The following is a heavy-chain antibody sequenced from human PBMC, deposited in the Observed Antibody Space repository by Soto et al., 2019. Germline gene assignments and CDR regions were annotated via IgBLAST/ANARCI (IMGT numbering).Heavy chain of an antibody. CDR1: GFTFSSYA. D-gene: IGHD6-19*01. J-gene: IGHJ1*01. CDR3: AKGVPGIAVAGTGYFQH. V-gene: IGHV3-23*01. CDR2: ISGSGDST. Sequence: EVQLLESGGGLVQPGGSLRLSCAASGFTFSSYAMSWVRQAPGKGLEWVSGISGSGDSTYYADSVKGRFTISRDNSKNTLYLQMNSLGAADTAVYYCAKGVPGIAVAGTGYFQHWGQGTLVTVSS.